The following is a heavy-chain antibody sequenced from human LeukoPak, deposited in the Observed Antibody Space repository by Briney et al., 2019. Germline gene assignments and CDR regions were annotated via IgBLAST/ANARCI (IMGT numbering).Heavy chain of an antibody. Sequence: SETLSLTCTVSGGSISSSSYYWGWIRQPPGKGLEWIGRIYYSGSTYHNPSLKSRVTITVNTSKNQFSLKLRSVAAADTAVYYCARQNADCGSTGCPIDYWGQGTLVTVSS. V-gene: IGHV4-39*01. J-gene: IGHJ4*02. D-gene: IGHD2-2*01. CDR1: GGSISSSSYY. CDR2: IYYSGST. CDR3: ARQNADCGSTGCPIDY.